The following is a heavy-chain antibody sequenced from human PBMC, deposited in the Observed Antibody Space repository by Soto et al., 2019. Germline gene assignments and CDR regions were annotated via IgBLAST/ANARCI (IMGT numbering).Heavy chain of an antibody. CDR1: GGTFSSYA. Sequence: SVKVSCKASGGTFSSYAISWVRQAPGQGLEWMGGIIPIFGTANYAQKFQGRVTITADESTSTAYMELSSLRSEDTAVYYCARDSYSSSSYYYYGMDVWGQGTTVTVSS. D-gene: IGHD6-6*01. CDR2: IIPIFGTA. CDR3: ARDSYSSSSYYYYGMDV. J-gene: IGHJ6*02. V-gene: IGHV1-69*13.